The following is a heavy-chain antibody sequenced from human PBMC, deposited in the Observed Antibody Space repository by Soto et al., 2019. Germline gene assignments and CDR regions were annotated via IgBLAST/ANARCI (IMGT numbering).Heavy chain of an antibody. CDR3: FPLLWFGELT. D-gene: IGHD3-10*01. J-gene: IGHJ1*01. V-gene: IGHV2-5*02. Sequence: QITLKESGPTLVKPTQTLTLTCTISGFSLSTSGVGVGWIRQPPGKALDWLALIYWDGDKRYSPSLKSRLTITKDTSNNQVVLLITNIYSVDTAPCYCFPLLWFGELTWGQGTLVTVSS. CDR2: IYWDGDK. CDR1: GFSLSTSGVG.